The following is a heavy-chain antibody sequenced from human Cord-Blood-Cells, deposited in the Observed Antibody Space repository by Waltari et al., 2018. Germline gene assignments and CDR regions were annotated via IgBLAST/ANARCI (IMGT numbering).Heavy chain of an antibody. J-gene: IGHJ6*02. V-gene: IGHV4-34*01. D-gene: IGHD4-17*01. CDR1: GGSFSGYY. CDR2: INHSGST. CDR3: AGIRQNDYGDDVDYCYGVDV. Sequence: QVQLQQWGAGLLKPSATLSLTCAVYGGSFSGYYWSWIRQPPRKGLEWIGEINHSGSTNYNPSLSIRCTQAVDTSKNQFSLKRSSVAAADTAVDYCAGIRQNDYGDDVDYCYGVDVWGQGTTVTVSS.